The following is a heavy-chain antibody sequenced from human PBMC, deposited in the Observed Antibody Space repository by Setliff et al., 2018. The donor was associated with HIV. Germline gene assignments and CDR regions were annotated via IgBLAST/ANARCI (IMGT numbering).Heavy chain of an antibody. CDR3: ARLTTTYYYDSSAYYHPV. J-gene: IGHJ4*02. CDR2: IHYDEKT. CDR1: GVPLSDYY. Sequence: PSETLSLTCTLNGVPLSDYYWNWIRQPPGKGLEYIGSIHYDEKTYYNPSLKSRVTISIDTSKNQFSLKLSSVTAADTAVFYCARLTTTYYYDSSAYYHPVWGQGTLVTVSS. V-gene: IGHV4-34*01. D-gene: IGHD3-22*01.